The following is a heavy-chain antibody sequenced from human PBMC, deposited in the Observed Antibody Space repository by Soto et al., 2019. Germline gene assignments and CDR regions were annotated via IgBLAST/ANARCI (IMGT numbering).Heavy chain of an antibody. V-gene: IGHV2-5*02. CDR2: IYWDDDK. CDR3: AHRPSYCSGGSCYSGFDY. D-gene: IGHD2-15*01. Sequence: QITLKESGPTLVKPTQTLTLTCTFSGFSLSTSGVGVGWIRQPPGKALEWLALIYWDDDKRYSPSLKSRPTITKDTSKHQVVLTMTNMDPVDTATYYCAHRPSYCSGGSCYSGFDYWGQGTLVTVSS. J-gene: IGHJ4*02. CDR1: GFSLSTSGVG.